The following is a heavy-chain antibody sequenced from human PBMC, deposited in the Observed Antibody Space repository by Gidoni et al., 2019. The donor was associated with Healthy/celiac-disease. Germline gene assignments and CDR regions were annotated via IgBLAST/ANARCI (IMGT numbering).Heavy chain of an antibody. J-gene: IGHJ3*02. CDR3: ARAEVDTAMVHAFDI. D-gene: IGHD5-18*01. CDR2: IYSGGST. CDR1: GFTVSSNY. V-gene: IGHV3-53*02. Sequence: EVQLLETGGGLIQPGGSLRLSCAASGFTVSSNYMSWVRQAPGKGLEWVSVIYSGGSTYYADSVKGRFTISRDNSKNTLYLQMNSLRAEDTAVYYCARAEVDTAMVHAFDIWGQGTMVTVSS.